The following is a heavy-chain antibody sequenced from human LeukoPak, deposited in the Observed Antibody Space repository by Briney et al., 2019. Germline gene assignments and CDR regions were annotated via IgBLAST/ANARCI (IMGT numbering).Heavy chain of an antibody. CDR3: ARGPPDTGDFDY. V-gene: IGHV1-3*01. CDR1: GYTFTSYA. J-gene: IGHJ4*02. CDR2: INAGNGNT. Sequence: ASVKVSCKASGYTFTSYAMHWVRQAPGQRLEWMGWINAGNGNTKYSQKFQGRVTITRDTSASTAYMELSSLRSEDTAVYYCARGPPDTGDFDYWGQGTPVTVSS. D-gene: IGHD7-27*01.